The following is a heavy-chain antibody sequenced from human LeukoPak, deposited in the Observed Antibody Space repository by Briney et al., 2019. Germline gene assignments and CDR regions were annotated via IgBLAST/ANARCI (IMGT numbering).Heavy chain of an antibody. J-gene: IGHJ4*02. Sequence: SGFTFSGSWLSWVRQAPGKGLEWVAVIWYDGSNKYYADSVKGRFTISRDNSKNTLYLQMNSLRAEDTAVYYCTNELVDWGQGTLVTGSS. CDR2: IWYDGSNK. V-gene: IGHV3-33*06. CDR1: GFTFSGSW. D-gene: IGHD2-15*01. CDR3: TNELVD.